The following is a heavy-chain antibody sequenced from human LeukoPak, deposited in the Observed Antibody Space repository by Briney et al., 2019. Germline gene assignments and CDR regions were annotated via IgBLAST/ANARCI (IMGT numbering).Heavy chain of an antibody. D-gene: IGHD3-22*01. CDR1: GYTFTGYY. Sequence: VASVKVSCKASGYTFTGYYMHWVRQAPGQGLEWMGWINPNSGGTNYAQKFQGRVTMTRDTSISTAYMELSRLRSDDTAVYYCARGNYYDSSGYWYYFDYWGQGTLVTVSS. CDR2: INPNSGGT. V-gene: IGHV1-2*02. CDR3: ARGNYYDSSGYWYYFDY. J-gene: IGHJ4*02.